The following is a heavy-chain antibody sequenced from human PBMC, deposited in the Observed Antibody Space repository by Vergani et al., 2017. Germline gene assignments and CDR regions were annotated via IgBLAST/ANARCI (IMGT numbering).Heavy chain of an antibody. J-gene: IGHJ4*02. D-gene: IGHD3-22*01. Sequence: QVQLQQWGAGLLKPSETLSLTCAVYGGSFSGYYWSWIRQPPGKGLERIGEINHSGSTNYNPTLKSRVTISVDTSKNQFSLKLSSVTAADTAVYYCARGGQAENTDYDSSGYYYFDYWGQGTLVTVSS. CDR2: INHSGST. V-gene: IGHV4-34*01. CDR3: ARGGQAENTDYDSSGYYYFDY. CDR1: GGSFSGYY.